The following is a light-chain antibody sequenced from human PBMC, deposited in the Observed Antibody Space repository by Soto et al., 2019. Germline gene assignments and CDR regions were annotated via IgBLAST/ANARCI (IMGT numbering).Light chain of an antibody. CDR3: ATWDDSLSAGV. Sequence: QAVVTQPPSASGTPGQRVSISCSGSSSNIGSNCVYWYQQLSGTAPKLLIYTNNQRPSGVPDRFSGSKSGTSASLAISGLRSEDEADYYCATWDDSLSAGVFGGGTKLTVL. CDR1: SSNIGSNC. J-gene: IGLJ3*02. CDR2: TNN. V-gene: IGLV1-47*01.